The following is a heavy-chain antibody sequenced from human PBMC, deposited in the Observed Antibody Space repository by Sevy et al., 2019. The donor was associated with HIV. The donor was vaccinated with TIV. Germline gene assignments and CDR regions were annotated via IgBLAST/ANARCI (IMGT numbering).Heavy chain of an antibody. CDR2: VGRGSGHI. CDR1: GFTFSSYF. D-gene: IGHD3-16*01. Sequence: GGSLRLSCETSGFTFSSYFINWVRQSPGKGLEWVASVGRGSGHIDYADSVKGRFTISRDNGKNSLYLQMNSLRVDDTAIYDCARDKEGNGNDYFDYWGQGTLVTVSS. J-gene: IGHJ4*02. V-gene: IGHV3-21*06. CDR3: ARDKEGNGNDYFDY.